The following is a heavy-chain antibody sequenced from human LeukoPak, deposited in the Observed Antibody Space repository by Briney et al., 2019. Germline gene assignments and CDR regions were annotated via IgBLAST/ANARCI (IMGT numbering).Heavy chain of an antibody. CDR2: IYHSGST. D-gene: IGHD6-6*01. CDR1: GGSISSSNW. CDR3: ASGLQTRPRPPDV. Sequence: PSETLSLTCAVSGGSISSSNWWSWVRQPPGKGLEWIGEIYHSGSTNYNPSLKSRVTISVDKSKNQFSLKLSSVTAADTAVYYCASGLQTRPRPPDVWGKGTTVTVSS. J-gene: IGHJ6*04. V-gene: IGHV4-4*02.